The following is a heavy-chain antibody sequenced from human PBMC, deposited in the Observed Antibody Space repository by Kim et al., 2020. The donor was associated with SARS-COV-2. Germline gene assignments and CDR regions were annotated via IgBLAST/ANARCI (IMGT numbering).Heavy chain of an antibody. J-gene: IGHJ4*02. CDR3: AREVARYGDYYFDY. D-gene: IGHD4-17*01. V-gene: IGHV4-31*02. Sequence: NPSLTRRVTISVDTAKNQFSLKLSSVTAADTAVYYCAREVARYGDYYFDYWGQGTLVTVSS.